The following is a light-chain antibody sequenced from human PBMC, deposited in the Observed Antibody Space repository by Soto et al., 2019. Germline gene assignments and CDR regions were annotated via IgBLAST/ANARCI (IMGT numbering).Light chain of an antibody. CDR1: QSISRW. Sequence: DIQMTQSPSSLSASVGDRVTITCRASQSISRWLAWYQEKPGXAPXLLIYDASSLESGVPSRFSGSGYGTEFTLTISSLQPDDFATYYCQQYNTYSSLTFGGGTKVDIK. J-gene: IGKJ4*01. CDR3: QQYNTYSSLT. V-gene: IGKV1-5*01. CDR2: DAS.